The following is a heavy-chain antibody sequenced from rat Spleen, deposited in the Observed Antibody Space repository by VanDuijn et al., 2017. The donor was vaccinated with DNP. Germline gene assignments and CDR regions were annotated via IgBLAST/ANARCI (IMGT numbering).Heavy chain of an antibody. D-gene: IGHD1-6*01. V-gene: IGHV5-31*01. J-gene: IGHJ1*01. Sequence: EVQLVETGGGLVQPGKSLKLSCVGSGFTFSSYWMYWIRQAPGKGLEWIASITNTGGSTYYLDSVKGRFTISRDNAKSTLYLQMNSLGSEDTATYYCTRKYTTDYYWYFDFWGPGTMVTVSS. CDR3: TRKYTTDYYWYFDF. CDR1: GFTFSSYW. CDR2: ITNTGGST.